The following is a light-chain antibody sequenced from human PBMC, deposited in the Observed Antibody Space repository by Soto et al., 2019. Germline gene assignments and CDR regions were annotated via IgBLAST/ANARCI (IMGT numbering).Light chain of an antibody. CDR2: DAS. J-gene: IGKJ4*01. CDR3: QQRSNWPLT. CDR1: QSVYSY. V-gene: IGKV3-11*01. Sequence: EIVLTQSPATLSLSPGERATLSCRASQSVYSYLAWYQQKPGQAPRLLIHDASNMATGIPARFSGSGSGTDFTLTISSLEPEDFAVYYCQQRSNWPLTFGGGTKVEIK.